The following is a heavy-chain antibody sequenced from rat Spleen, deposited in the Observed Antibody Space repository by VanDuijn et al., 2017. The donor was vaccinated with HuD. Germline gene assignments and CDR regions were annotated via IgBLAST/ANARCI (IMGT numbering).Heavy chain of an antibody. CDR3: AVSGFGY. Sequence: EVQLVETGGGLVQPGRSLKLSCVASGFTFSSYWMYWVRQAPGKGLEWISSITPDGDYTYYPDSVKGRFTISRDNAENTVYLRMNSLRSEDTATYYCAVSGFGYWGQGVMVTVSS. CDR1: GFTFSSYW. D-gene: IGHD4-4*01. J-gene: IGHJ2*01. V-gene: IGHV5-58*01. CDR2: ITPDGDYT.